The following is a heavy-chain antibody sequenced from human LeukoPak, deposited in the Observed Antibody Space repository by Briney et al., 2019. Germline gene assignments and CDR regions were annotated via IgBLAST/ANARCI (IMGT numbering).Heavy chain of an antibody. CDR1: GFPFSSYA. CDR2: ISSRGDST. V-gene: IGHV3-23*01. CDR3: AKQKVGGTVIRYFDY. J-gene: IGHJ4*02. Sequence: QPGGSLRLSCAASGFPFSSYAMNWVRQAPGKGLELVSAISSRGDSTYYADSVKGRFTISRDNSKNTLYLQIDSLRVEDTAVYYCAKQKVGGTVIRYFDYWGQGTLATVSS. D-gene: IGHD1-26*01.